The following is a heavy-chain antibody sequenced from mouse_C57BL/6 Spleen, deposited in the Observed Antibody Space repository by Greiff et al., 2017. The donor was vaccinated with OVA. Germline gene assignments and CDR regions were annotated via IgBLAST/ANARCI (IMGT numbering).Heavy chain of an antibody. J-gene: IGHJ1*03. CDR3: ARGNYYGSSYGYFDV. D-gene: IGHD1-1*01. CDR2: IDPSDSYT. CDR1: GYTFTSYW. Sequence: QVQLQQPGAELVMPGASVKLSCKASGYTFTSYWMHWVKQRPGQGLEWIGEIDPSDSYTNYNQKFKGKSTLTVDESSSTAYMQLSSLTSEDSAVYYCARGNYYGSSYGYFDVWGTGTTVTVSS. V-gene: IGHV1-69*01.